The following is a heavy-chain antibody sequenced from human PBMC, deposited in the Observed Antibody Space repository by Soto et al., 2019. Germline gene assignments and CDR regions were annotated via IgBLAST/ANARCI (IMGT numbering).Heavy chain of an antibody. CDR1: GYTFTSYA. CDR2: INAGNGKT. J-gene: IGHJ4*02. Sequence: QVQLVQSGAEVKKPGASVKVSCKASGYTFTSYAIHWVRQAPGQRLEWMGWINAGNGKTKFSQNFQDRLTITRDTSATSAYMELTSLRFEDTAFYYCMSGPFDYWGQGTLVTVSS. CDR3: MSGPFDY. V-gene: IGHV1-3*01.